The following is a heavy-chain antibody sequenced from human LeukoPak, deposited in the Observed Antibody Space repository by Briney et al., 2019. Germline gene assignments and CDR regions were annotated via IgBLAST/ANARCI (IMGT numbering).Heavy chain of an antibody. CDR3: AREGFVRSSGDY. D-gene: IGHD6-6*01. Sequence: GGSLRLSCAASGFTVSSNYMSWVRQAPGKGLEWVSVIYSGGSTYYADSVKGRFTISRDNPKNTLYLQMNSLRAEDTAVYYCAREGFVRSSGDYWGQGTLVTVSS. CDR2: IYSGGST. V-gene: IGHV3-66*01. CDR1: GFTVSSNY. J-gene: IGHJ4*02.